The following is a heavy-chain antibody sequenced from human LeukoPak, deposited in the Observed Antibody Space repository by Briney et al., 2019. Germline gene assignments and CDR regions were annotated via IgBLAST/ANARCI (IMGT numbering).Heavy chain of an antibody. Sequence: SVKVSCKASGGTFSSYAISWVRQAPGQGLEWMGGIIPIFGTANYAQKFQGRVTITADKSTSTAYMELSSLRSEDTAVYYCARVPRLSMVRGVVHDYWGQGTLVTVSS. CDR3: ARVPRLSMVRGVVHDY. J-gene: IGHJ4*02. CDR1: GGTFSSYA. CDR2: IIPIFGTA. V-gene: IGHV1-69*06. D-gene: IGHD3-10*01.